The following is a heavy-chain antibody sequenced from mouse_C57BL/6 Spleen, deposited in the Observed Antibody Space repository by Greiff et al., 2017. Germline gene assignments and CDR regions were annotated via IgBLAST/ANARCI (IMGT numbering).Heavy chain of an antibody. CDR3: TRGDYYGSSFWYFDV. J-gene: IGHJ1*03. CDR1: GFTFSSYA. V-gene: IGHV5-9-1*02. CDR2: ISSGGDYI. D-gene: IGHD1-1*01. Sequence: EVKLVESGEGLVKPGGSLKLSCAASGFTFSSYAMSWVRQTPEKRLEWVAYISSGGDYIYYADPVKGRFTISRDNARNTLYLQMSSLKSEDTAMYYCTRGDYYGSSFWYFDVWGTGTTVTVSS.